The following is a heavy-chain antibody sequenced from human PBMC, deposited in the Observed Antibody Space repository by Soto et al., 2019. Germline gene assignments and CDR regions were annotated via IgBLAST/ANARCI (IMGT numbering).Heavy chain of an antibody. D-gene: IGHD3-3*01. CDR2: IKSDGTT. V-gene: IGHV3-74*01. Sequence: AGSLRLSCAASGFSVSNYWMNWVRQAPGEGLVWVSHIKSDGTTSYADSVEGRFTVSRDDAKNTFYLQMNGLRAEDTAVYYCAKDRGEEGLKFLEWFGGMDVWGHGTTVTVSS. J-gene: IGHJ6*02. CDR1: GFSVSNYW. CDR3: AKDRGEEGLKFLEWFGGMDV.